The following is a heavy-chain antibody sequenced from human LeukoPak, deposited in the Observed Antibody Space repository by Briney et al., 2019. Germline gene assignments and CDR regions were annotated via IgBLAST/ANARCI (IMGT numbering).Heavy chain of an antibody. J-gene: IGHJ4*02. CDR1: GYTFTDYY. CDR3: AREGPIVGATHLVDY. D-gene: IGHD1-26*01. CDR2: INPNSGGT. V-gene: IGHV1-2*02. Sequence: ASVMVSCKASGYTFTDYYMHWVRQAPGQGLEWMGWINPNSGGTNYAQKFQGRVTMTRDTSISTAYMELSRLRSDDTAVYYCAREGPIVGATHLVDYWGQGTLVTVSS.